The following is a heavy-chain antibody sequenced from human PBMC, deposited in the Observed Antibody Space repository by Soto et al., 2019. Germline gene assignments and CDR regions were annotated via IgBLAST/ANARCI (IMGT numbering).Heavy chain of an antibody. CDR1: GFTFSSFA. J-gene: IGHJ4*02. CDR3: ARDGRYSYGGYYFDY. CDR2: ISNDGSNK. Sequence: QVQLVEAGGDVVQPGRSLRLSCAASGFTFSSFAMHWVRQAPGKGLEWVAVISNDGSNKYYADSVKGRFTISRDNSKNTLYLQMNSLRTEDTAVYYCARDGRYSYGGYYFDYWGQGTLVTVSS. V-gene: IGHV3-30-3*01. D-gene: IGHD5-18*01.